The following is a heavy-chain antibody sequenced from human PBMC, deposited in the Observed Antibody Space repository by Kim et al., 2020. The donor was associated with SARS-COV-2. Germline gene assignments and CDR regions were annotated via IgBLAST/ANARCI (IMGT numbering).Heavy chain of an antibody. J-gene: IGHJ5*01. CDR1: GGSISSGGYS. D-gene: IGHD6-6*01. Sequence: SETLSLTCTVSGGSISSGGYSWCWIRHHPGKGLERIGYTNYTGSTYYNSSLNSRVTISVATSTNQYPLTLSSVTAAATAVSNCACARVGARRPLLWF. V-gene: IGHV4-31*03. CDR2: TNYTGST. CDR3: ACARVGARRPLLWF.